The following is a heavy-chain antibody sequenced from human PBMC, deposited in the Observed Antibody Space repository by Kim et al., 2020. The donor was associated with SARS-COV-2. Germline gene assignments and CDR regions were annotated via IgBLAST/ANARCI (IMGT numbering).Heavy chain of an antibody. CDR2: TYLGDSDT. CDR1: GYSFTSYW. CDR3: ARRDYNSGWFFDL. Sequence: GESLKISCKGSGYSFTSYWIGWVRQMLGKGLEWMGVTYLGDSDTGYSPSFEGQVTISADKSISTAYLQWSSLKASDTAMYYCARRDYNSGWFFDLWGQGT. V-gene: IGHV5-51*01. J-gene: IGHJ4*02. D-gene: IGHD6-19*01.